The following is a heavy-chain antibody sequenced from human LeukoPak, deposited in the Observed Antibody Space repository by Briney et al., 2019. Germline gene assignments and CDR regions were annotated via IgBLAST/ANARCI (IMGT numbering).Heavy chain of an antibody. CDR2: INSDGSST. V-gene: IGHV3-74*01. J-gene: IGHJ3*02. Sequence: GGSLRLSCAASGFTFSSYWMHWVRQAPGKGLVWVSRINSDGSSTSYADSVRGRFTITRDNAKNSLYLQMNSLRPEDMAVYYCARDQDRLDAFDIWGQGTMVTVSS. CDR1: GFTFSSYW. CDR3: ARDQDRLDAFDI.